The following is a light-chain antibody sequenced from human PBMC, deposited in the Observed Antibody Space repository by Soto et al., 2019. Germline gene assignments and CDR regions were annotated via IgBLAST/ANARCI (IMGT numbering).Light chain of an antibody. CDR2: YDN. Sequence: QSVLTQPPSASGTPGQRVTISCSGSNSNIGSNTVNWYQQPPGTAPKLLIYYDNLRPSGVPDRIPGSKSGTSASLASSRLQSDDEADYYCAAWDDRGLSAVVFGGGTKLTVL. CDR3: AAWDDRGLSAVV. J-gene: IGLJ2*01. V-gene: IGLV1-44*01. CDR1: NSNIGSNT.